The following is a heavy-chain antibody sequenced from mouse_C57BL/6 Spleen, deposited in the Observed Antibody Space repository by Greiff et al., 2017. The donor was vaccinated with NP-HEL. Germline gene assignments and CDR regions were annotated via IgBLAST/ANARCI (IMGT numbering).Heavy chain of an antibody. Sequence: QVQLKESGAELARPGASVKLSCKASGYTFTSYGISWVKQRTGQGLEWIGEIYPRSGNTYYNEKFKGKATLTADKSSSTAYMELRSLTAEDSAVYFCARLYQGAMDYWGQGTSVTVSS. CDR2: IYPRSGNT. D-gene: IGHD2-1*01. CDR1: GYTFTSYG. V-gene: IGHV1-81*01. CDR3: ARLYQGAMDY. J-gene: IGHJ4*01.